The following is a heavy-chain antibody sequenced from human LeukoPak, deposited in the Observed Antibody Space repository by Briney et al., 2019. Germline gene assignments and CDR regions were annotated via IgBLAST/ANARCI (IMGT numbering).Heavy chain of an antibody. J-gene: IGHJ4*02. V-gene: IGHV4-59*01. Sequence: SETLSLTCTVSGGSIGGYYWTWIRQPPGKGLEWIGNIYYSGSTNYSPSLKSRVTISVDTSKNQFSLKLSSVTAADTAVYHCARVRSPLTVDYWGQGTLVSVSS. D-gene: IGHD1-26*01. CDR3: ARVRSPLTVDY. CDR1: GGSIGGYY. CDR2: IYYSGST.